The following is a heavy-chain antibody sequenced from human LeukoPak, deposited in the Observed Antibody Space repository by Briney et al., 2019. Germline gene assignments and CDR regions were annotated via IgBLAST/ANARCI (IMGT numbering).Heavy chain of an antibody. D-gene: IGHD1-26*01. V-gene: IGHV3-30*18. J-gene: IGHJ4*02. Sequence: PGGSLRLSCAASGFTFSSYGMHWVRQAPGKGLEWVAVISYDGSNKYYADSVKGRFTMSRDNSKNTLYLQMNSLRVEDTAVYYCAKGLSYSADYWGQGTLVTVSS. CDR1: GFTFSSYG. CDR2: ISYDGSNK. CDR3: AKGLSYSADY.